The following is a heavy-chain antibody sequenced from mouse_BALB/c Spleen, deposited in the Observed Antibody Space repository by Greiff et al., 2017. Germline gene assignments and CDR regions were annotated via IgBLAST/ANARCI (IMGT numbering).Heavy chain of an antibody. J-gene: IGHJ3*01. V-gene: IGHV5-9-4*01. D-gene: IGHD2-4*01. CDR3: ARSTMITTGAWFAY. CDR2: ISSGGSYT. CDR1: GFTFSSYA. Sequence: EVQRVESGGGLVKPGGSLKLSCAASGFTFSSYAMSWVRQSPEKRLEWVAEISSGGSYTYYPDTVTGRFTISRDNAKNTLYLEMSSLRSEDTAMYYCARSTMITTGAWFAYWGQGTLVTVSA.